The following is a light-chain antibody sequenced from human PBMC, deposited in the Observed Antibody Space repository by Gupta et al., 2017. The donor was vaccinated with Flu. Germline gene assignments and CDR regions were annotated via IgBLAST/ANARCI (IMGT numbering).Light chain of an antibody. CDR3: GTWDSSLSAGV. CDR2: ENN. CDR1: SSNIGNNY. J-gene: IGLJ3*02. V-gene: IGLV1-51*02. Sequence: QSVLTQPPSVSAAPGQKVTISCSGSSSNIGNNYVSWYQPLPGTAPKLLIHENNKRPSGIPDRFSGSKSGTSATLGITGLQTGDEADYYCGTWDSSLSAGVFGGGTKLTVL.